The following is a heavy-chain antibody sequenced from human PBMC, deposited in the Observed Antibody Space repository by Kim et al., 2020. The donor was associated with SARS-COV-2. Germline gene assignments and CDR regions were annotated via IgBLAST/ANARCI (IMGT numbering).Heavy chain of an antibody. J-gene: IGHJ4*02. CDR3: ARGRLSIAGAGIGY. Sequence: NPSLKSRVTISVDTSKNQFSLKLGSVTAADTAVYYCARGRLSIAGAGIGYWGQGTLVTVSS. D-gene: IGHD6-13*01. V-gene: IGHV4-34*01.